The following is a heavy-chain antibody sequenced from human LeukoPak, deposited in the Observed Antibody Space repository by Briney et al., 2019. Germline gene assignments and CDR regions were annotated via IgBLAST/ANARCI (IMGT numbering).Heavy chain of an antibody. J-gene: IGHJ4*02. CDR2: IKQDGSEK. CDR1: GFTFSYYW. Sequence: GGSLRLSCAASGFTFSYYWMSWVRQAPGKGLEWVANIKQDGSEKYYVDSVKGRFTISRGNAKNSLYLQMNSLRAEDTAVYYCARGAYYGSGGQGTLVTVSS. V-gene: IGHV3-7*01. CDR3: ARGAYYGS. D-gene: IGHD3-10*01.